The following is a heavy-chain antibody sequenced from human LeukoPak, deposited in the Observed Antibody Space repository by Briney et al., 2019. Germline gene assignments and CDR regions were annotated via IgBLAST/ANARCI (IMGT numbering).Heavy chain of an antibody. CDR1: GGSISSSSYY. V-gene: IGHV4-39*01. Sequence: SETLSLTCTVSGGSISSSSYYWGWIRQPPGKGLEWIGSMSYSGSTDYNPSLKSRVTIAVDTSKTQFSLKLSSVTAADTAVYYCARFYTTSQYGSGYMDVWGKGTTVTVSS. CDR3: ARFYTTSQYGSGYMDV. CDR2: MSYSGST. D-gene: IGHD3-10*01. J-gene: IGHJ6*03.